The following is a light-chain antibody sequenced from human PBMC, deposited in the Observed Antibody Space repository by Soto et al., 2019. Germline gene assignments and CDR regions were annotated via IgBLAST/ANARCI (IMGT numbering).Light chain of an antibody. Sequence: EIVLTQSPGTLSLSPGERASLSCRASQSVSSTYLAWYQQKPGQAPRLLIYATSTRATGIPDRFSGSGSGTDFTLTISRLEPEDFAVYYCQQYGSSMWTFGQGTKVEI. CDR1: QSVSSTY. CDR2: ATS. V-gene: IGKV3-20*01. CDR3: QQYGSSMWT. J-gene: IGKJ1*01.